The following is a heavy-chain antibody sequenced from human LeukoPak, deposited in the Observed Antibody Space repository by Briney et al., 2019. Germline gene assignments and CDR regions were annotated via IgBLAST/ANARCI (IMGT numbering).Heavy chain of an antibody. CDR3: ARGTRGHTGRRFDY. CDR1: GGSFSGYY. D-gene: IGHD5-18*01. CDR2: INHSGST. Sequence: PSETLSLTCAVYGGSFSGYYWSWLRQPPGKGLEWIGEINHSGSTNYNPSLKSRVTISVDTSKNQCSLKLSSVTAADTAVYYCARGTRGHTGRRFDYWGQGTLVTVSS. J-gene: IGHJ4*02. V-gene: IGHV4-34*01.